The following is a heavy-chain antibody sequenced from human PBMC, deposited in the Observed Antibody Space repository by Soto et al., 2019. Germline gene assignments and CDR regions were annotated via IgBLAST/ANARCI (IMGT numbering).Heavy chain of an antibody. CDR2: IYYSGST. CDR1: GGSISSSSYY. V-gene: IGHV4-39*01. D-gene: IGHD2-2*01. J-gene: IGHJ3*02. CDR3: ARLIRAYRAAAMFNLVNDAFDI. Sequence: SETLSLTCTVSGGSISSSSYYWGWIRQPPGKGLEWIGSIYYSGSTYYNPSLKSRVTISVDTSKNQFSLKLSSVTAADTAVYYCARLIRAYRAAAMFNLVNDAFDIWGQGTMVTVSS.